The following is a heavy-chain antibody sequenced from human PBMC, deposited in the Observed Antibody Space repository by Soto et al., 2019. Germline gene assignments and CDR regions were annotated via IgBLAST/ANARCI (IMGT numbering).Heavy chain of an antibody. J-gene: IGHJ4*02. CDR3: ARFSRQQRGDY. CDR2: IYYSGST. D-gene: IGHD6-13*01. V-gene: IGHV4-39*01. Sequence: SETLSLTCTVSGGSISSSTYYWGWIRQPPGKGLEWIGSIYYSGSTYYNPSLKSRVTISVDTSKNQFSLKLSSVTAADTAVYYCARFSRQQRGDYWGQGTLVTVSS. CDR1: GGSISSSTYY.